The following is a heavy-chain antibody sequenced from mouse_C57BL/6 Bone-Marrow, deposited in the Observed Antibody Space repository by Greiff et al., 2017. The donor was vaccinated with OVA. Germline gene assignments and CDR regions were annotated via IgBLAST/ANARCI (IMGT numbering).Heavy chain of an antibody. V-gene: IGHV5-9-1*02. CDR2: ISSGGDYI. CDR3: TRDPYGSSPYYAMDY. J-gene: IGHJ4*01. D-gene: IGHD1-1*01. CDR1: GFTFSSYA. Sequence: EVMLVESGEGLVKPGGSLKLSCAASGFTFSSYAMSWVRQTPEKRLEWVAYISSGGDYIYYADTVKGRFTISRDNARNTLYLQMSSLKSEDTAMYYCTRDPYGSSPYYAMDYWGQGTSVTVSS.